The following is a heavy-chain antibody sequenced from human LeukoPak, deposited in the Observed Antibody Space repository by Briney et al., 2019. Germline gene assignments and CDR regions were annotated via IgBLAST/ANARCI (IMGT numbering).Heavy chain of an antibody. Sequence: PSETLSLTCTVSGGSISSSSYYWGWIRQPPGKGLEWIGSIYYSGSTYYNPSLKSRVTISVDTSKNQFSLKLSSVTAADTAVYYCARDYYVAGTVYWGQGTLVTVSS. V-gene: IGHV4-39*07. CDR1: GGSISSSSYY. D-gene: IGHD6-19*01. CDR2: IYYSGST. CDR3: ARDYYVAGTVY. J-gene: IGHJ4*02.